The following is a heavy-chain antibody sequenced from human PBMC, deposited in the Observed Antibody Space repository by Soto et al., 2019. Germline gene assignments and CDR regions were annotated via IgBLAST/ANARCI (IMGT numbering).Heavy chain of an antibody. CDR1: GGTFSSYA. V-gene: IGHV1-69*13. D-gene: IGHD2-2*01. CDR2: IIPIFGTA. J-gene: IGHJ4*02. Sequence: ASVKVSCKGSGGTFSSYAISWVRQAPGQGLEWMGGIIPIFGTANYAQKFQGRVTITADESTSTAYMELSRLRSDDTAVYYCARGREYCSSTSCRYFDYWGQGTLVTVSS. CDR3: ARGREYCSSTSCRYFDY.